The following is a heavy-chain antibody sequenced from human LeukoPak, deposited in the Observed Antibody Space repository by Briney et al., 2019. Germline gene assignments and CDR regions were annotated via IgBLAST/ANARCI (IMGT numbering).Heavy chain of an antibody. CDR2: IKQDGSEK. D-gene: IGHD3-22*01. J-gene: IGHJ4*02. V-gene: IGHV3-7*03. CDR1: GFSFRSYW. CDR3: AKLLYYYDSSQPY. Sequence: GGSLRLSCAASGFSFRSYWMGWVRQAPGMGLEWVAHIKQDGSEKYYVDSVKGRFTISRDNAKNTLYLQMNSLRAEDTAVYYCAKLLYYYDSSQPYWGQGTLVTVSS.